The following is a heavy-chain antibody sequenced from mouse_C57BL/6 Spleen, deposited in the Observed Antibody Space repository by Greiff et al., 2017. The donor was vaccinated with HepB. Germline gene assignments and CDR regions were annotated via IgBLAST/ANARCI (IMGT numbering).Heavy chain of an antibody. Sequence: EVMLVESEGGLVQPGRSMKLSCTASGFTFSDYYMAWVRQVPEKGLEWVANINYDGSSTYYLDSLKSRFIISRDNAKNILYLQMSSLKSEDTATYYCARDRARGWYFDVWGTGTTVTVSS. CDR2: INYDGSST. CDR3: ARDRARGWYFDV. J-gene: IGHJ1*03. V-gene: IGHV5-16*01. D-gene: IGHD3-3*01. CDR1: GFTFSDYY.